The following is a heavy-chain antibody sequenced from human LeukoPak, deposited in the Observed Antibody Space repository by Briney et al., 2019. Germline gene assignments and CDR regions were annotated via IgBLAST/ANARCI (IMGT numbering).Heavy chain of an antibody. CDR3: ARDRISINALDM. CDR2: IYPSGST. V-gene: IGHV4-59*01. CDR1: GVSISSYY. J-gene: IGHJ3*02. Sequence: SETLSLTCSVSGVSISSYYWGWIRRPPGERLEWIGFIYPSGSTNSNPSLKSRVTISVDTSKNQFSLKLTSVTAADTAVYYCARDRISINALDMWGQGTMVTVSS. D-gene: IGHD1-14*01.